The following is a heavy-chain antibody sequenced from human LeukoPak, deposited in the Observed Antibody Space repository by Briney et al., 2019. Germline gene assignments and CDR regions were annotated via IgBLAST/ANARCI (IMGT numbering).Heavy chain of an antibody. CDR2: IYYSGST. CDR1: GGSISSSSYY. Sequence: SETLSLTCTVSGGSISSSSYYWGWIRQPPGKGLEWIGSIYYSGSTYYNPSLKSRVTISVDTSKNQFPLKLSSVTAADTAVYYCARRGGEVYDSSDYFDYWGQGTLVIVSS. CDR3: ARRGGEVYDSSDYFDY. D-gene: IGHD3-22*01. J-gene: IGHJ4*02. V-gene: IGHV4-39*06.